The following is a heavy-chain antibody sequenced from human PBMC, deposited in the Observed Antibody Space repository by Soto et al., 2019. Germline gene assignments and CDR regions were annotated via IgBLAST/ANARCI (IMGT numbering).Heavy chain of an antibody. CDR1: GFTVSSNY. Sequence: PGGSLRLSCAASGFTVSSNYMSWVRQAPGKGLEWVSVIYSGGSTYYADSVKGRFTISRDNSKNTLYLQMNSVRAEDTAVYYCARDPATSKDVWGQGTTVTVSS. CDR2: IYSGGST. J-gene: IGHJ6*02. V-gene: IGHV3-53*01. CDR3: ARDPATSKDV.